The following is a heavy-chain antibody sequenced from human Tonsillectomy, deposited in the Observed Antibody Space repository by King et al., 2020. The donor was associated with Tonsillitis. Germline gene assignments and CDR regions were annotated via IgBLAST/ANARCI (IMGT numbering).Heavy chain of an antibody. Sequence: VQLVESGAEVKKPGASVKVSCKASGYTFTGYYMHWVRQAPGQGLEWMGWINPNSGGTNYAQKFQGRVTMTRDTSISTAYMWLSRRRSDDTAVYYCARDTPAITGLDTWGQGTLFTVSS. J-gene: IGHJ5*02. CDR3: ARDTPAITGLDT. D-gene: IGHD5-24*01. V-gene: IGHV1-2*02. CDR2: INPNSGGT. CDR1: GYTFTGYY.